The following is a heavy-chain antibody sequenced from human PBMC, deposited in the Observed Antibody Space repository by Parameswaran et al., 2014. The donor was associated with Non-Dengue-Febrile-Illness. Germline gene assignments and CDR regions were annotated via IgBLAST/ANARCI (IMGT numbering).Heavy chain of an antibody. Sequence: RWIRQPPGKGLEWIGYIYYSGSTYYNPSLKSRVTISVDTSKNQFSLKLSSVTAAGTAVYYCARGSAGILGRITMVRGTYYFDYWGQGTLVTVSS. CDR3: ARGSAGILGRITMVRGTYYFDY. CDR2: IYYSGST. D-gene: IGHD3-10*01. J-gene: IGHJ4*02. V-gene: IGHV4-30-4*01.